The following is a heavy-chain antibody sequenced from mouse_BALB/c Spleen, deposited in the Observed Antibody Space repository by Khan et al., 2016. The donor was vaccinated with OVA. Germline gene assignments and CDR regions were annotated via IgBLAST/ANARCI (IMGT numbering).Heavy chain of an antibody. Sequence: EVELVESGGGLVRPGGSLKLSCAASGFSFSSYSMSWVRQTPEKRLEWVATISSGGTYTYYPASVKGRFTISRDNAKNTLYLQMSSLKSEDTAMYYCPRHRGYYGHTRYFDYWGQGTTLTVSS. J-gene: IGHJ2*01. CDR3: PRHRGYYGHTRYFDY. CDR1: GFSFSSYS. D-gene: IGHD1-1*01. V-gene: IGHV5-6-4*01. CDR2: ISSGGTYT.